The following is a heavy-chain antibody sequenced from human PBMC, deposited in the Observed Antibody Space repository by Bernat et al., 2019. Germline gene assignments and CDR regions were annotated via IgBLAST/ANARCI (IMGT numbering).Heavy chain of an antibody. CDR2: ISYDGSNK. J-gene: IGHJ5*02. V-gene: IGHV3-30*18. CDR3: AKDGSRVVPAAMGNWFDP. CDR1: GFTFSSYG. D-gene: IGHD2-2*01. Sequence: QVQLVESGGGMVQPGRSLRLSCAASGFTFSSYGMHWVRQAPGKGLEWVAVISYDGSNKYYADSVKGRFTISRDNSKNTLYLQMNSLRAEDTAVYYCAKDGSRVVPAAMGNWFDPWGQGTLVTVSS.